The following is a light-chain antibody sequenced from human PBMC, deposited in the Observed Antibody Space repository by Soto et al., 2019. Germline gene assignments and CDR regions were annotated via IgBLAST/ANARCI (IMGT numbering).Light chain of an antibody. CDR2: AAS. CDR3: KQYNNWPLT. V-gene: IGKV3-15*01. CDR1: QSVSSN. Sequence: EIVLTQSPATLSVSLGDRATLSCRASQSVSSNLAWYQQKPGQAPRLLIYAASTRATGIPARFSGSGSGTEFTLTIRSLQSEDFAVYSCKQYNNWPLTFGGGTKVDIK. J-gene: IGKJ4*01.